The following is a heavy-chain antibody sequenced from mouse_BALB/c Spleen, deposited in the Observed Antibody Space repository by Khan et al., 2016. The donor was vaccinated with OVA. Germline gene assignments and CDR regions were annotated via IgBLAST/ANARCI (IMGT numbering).Heavy chain of an antibody. CDR1: SYSITSGYL. J-gene: IGHJ3*01. CDR2: IRYDGNS. Sequence: EVQLQESGPGLVKPSQSLSLTCSVTSYSITSGYLWNWIRQFPGNKLEWMGYIRYDGNSNYNPSLKNRISITRDTPKNQFFLKLNSVTPEDTATYYCARGGSSGPAWFAYWGQGTLVTVSA. CDR3: ARGGSSGPAWFAY. V-gene: IGHV3-6*02. D-gene: IGHD3-1*01.